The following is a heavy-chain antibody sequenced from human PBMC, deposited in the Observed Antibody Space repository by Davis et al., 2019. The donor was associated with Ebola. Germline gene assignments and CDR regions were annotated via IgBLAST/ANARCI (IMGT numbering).Heavy chain of an antibody. D-gene: IGHD4-23*01. CDR1: GFTFSNYG. Sequence: PGRSLRLSCAASGFTFSNYGMNWVRQAPGKGLEWVSYIGSNSGTIYYADSVKGRFTISRDNAKNSLFLQMNSLRDEDTAMYYCASKVGTSKFYYYYGVDVWGKGAEVTVSS. J-gene: IGHJ6*04. CDR2: IGSNSGTI. V-gene: IGHV3-48*02. CDR3: ASKVGTSKFYYYYGVDV.